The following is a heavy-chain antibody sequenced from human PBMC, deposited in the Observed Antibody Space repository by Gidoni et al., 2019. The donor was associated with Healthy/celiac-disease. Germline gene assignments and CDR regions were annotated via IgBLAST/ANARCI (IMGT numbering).Heavy chain of an antibody. CDR2: INHSGST. V-gene: IGHV4-34*01. J-gene: IGHJ4*02. CDR1: GGSFSGYY. D-gene: IGHD4-17*01. Sequence: QVQLQQWGAGLLTPSETLSLTCAVYGGSFSGYYWSWIRQPPGKGLEWIGEINHSGSTNYNPSLKSRVTISVDTSKNQFSLKLSSVTAADTAVYYCARATTVVTYDYWGQGTLVTVSS. CDR3: ARATTVVTYDY.